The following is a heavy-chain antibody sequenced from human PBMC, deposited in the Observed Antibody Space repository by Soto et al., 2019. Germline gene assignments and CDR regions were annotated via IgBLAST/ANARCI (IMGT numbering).Heavy chain of an antibody. CDR3: ARGRPLYDYVWRSYRSDYFDY. CDR2: INHSGST. D-gene: IGHD3-16*02. Sequence: QVQLQQWGAGLLKPSETLSLTCAVYGGSFSGYYWSWIRQPPGKGLEWIGEINHSGSTNYNPSLKSRVTISVDTSKNQFSLKLSSVTAADTAVYYCARGRPLYDYVWRSYRSDYFDYWGQGTLVTVSS. CDR1: GGSFSGYY. J-gene: IGHJ4*02. V-gene: IGHV4-34*01.